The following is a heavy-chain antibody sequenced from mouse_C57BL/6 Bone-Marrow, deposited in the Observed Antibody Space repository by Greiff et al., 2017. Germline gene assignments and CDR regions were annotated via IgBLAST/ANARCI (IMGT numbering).Heavy chain of an antibody. CDR1: GFTFSDYY. Sequence: EVQLVESGGGLVQPGGSLKLSCAASGFTFSDYYMYWVRQTPEKRLEWVAYISNGGGSTYYPDTVKGRFTISRDNAKNTLYLQMSRLKSEDTAMYYCARLDYYGSSWYFDVWGTGTTVTVSS. CDR2: ISNGGGST. J-gene: IGHJ1*03. CDR3: ARLDYYGSSWYFDV. V-gene: IGHV5-12*01. D-gene: IGHD1-1*01.